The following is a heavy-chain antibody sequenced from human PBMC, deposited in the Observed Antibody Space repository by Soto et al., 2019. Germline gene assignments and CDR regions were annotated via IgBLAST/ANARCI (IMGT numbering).Heavy chain of an antibody. J-gene: IGHJ5*02. CDR2: ISAYNGNT. V-gene: IGHV1-18*04. CDR3: ARAATNYDFWSGYHLWWFDP. D-gene: IGHD3-3*01. Sequence: QVQLVQSGAEVKKPGASVKVSCKASGYTFTSYGISWVRQAPGQGLEWMGWISAYNGNTNYAQKLQGRVTMTTDTSTSTAYMELRSLRSDDTAVYYCARAATNYDFWSGYHLWWFDPWGQGTLVTVSS. CDR1: GYTFTSYG.